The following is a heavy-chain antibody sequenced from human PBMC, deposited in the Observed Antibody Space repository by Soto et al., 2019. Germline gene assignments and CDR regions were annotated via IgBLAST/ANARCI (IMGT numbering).Heavy chain of an antibody. CDR3: ARRPGIAAAGTAGWYNWFDP. CDR1: GGSISSSSYY. Sequence: SETLSLTCTVSGGSISSSSYYWGWIRQPPGKGLEWIGSIYYSGSTYYNPSLKSRVTISVDTSKNQFSLKLGSVTAADTAVYYCARRPGIAAAGTAGWYNWFDPWGQGTLVTVSS. V-gene: IGHV4-39*01. D-gene: IGHD6-13*01. J-gene: IGHJ5*02. CDR2: IYYSGST.